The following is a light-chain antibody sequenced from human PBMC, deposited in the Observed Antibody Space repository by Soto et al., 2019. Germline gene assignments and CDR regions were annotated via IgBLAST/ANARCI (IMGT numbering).Light chain of an antibody. CDR2: AAS. J-gene: IGKJ5*01. CDR3: QQGFNTPIT. CDR1: QSITTY. Sequence: DIQMTPSPSSLSASVGDRVTIACRASQSITTYLNWYQQKPGKAPRLLIYAASTLQSGVPSRFSGSGSGTDFTLTISSLQPEDFATYYCQQGFNTPITFGQGTRLEI. V-gene: IGKV1-39*01.